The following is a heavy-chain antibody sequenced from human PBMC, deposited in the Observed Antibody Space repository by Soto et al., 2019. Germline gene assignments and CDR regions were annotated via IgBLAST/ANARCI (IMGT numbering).Heavy chain of an antibody. CDR3: ARLYYDYV. V-gene: IGHV3-48*02. CDR1: GFTFGTYS. D-gene: IGHD3-3*01. J-gene: IGHJ6*02. Sequence: GGSLRLSCAGSGFTFGTYSMTWFRQAAGKGLEWIAYISYDSDTIQYADSVKGRFTISRDNAKNSLYLQMNSLRDEDTAVDYCARLYYDYVWGQGTTVTVSS. CDR2: ISYDSDTI.